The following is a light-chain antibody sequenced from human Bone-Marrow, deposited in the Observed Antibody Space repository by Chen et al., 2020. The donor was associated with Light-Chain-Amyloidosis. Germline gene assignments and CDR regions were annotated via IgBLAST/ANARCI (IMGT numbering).Light chain of an antibody. CDR1: HDISDA. CDR2: DAS. CDR3: QQYDNLSLT. J-gene: IGKJ4*01. Sequence: DIQMTQSPSSLSASVGDRVTITCQASHDISDALNWYQQKPGKAPKLLIYDASNLETGVPSRFSGSGSGTEFSFTISSLQSEDIATYYCQQYDNLSLTFGGGTKVEIK. V-gene: IGKV1-33*01.